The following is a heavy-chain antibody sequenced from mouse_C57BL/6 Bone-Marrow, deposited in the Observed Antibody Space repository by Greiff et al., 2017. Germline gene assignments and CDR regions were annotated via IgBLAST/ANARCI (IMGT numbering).Heavy chain of an antibody. V-gene: IGHV1-50*01. CDR3: ARSVVATGYFDV. CDR1: GYTFTSYW. J-gene: IGHJ1*03. Sequence: QVQLQQPGAELVKPGASVKLSCKASGYTFTSYWMQWVKQRPGQGLEWIGEIDPSDSYTNYNQKFKGKATLTVDTSSSKAYMQLSSLTSEDSAVYYCARSVVATGYFDVWGTGTTVTVSS. D-gene: IGHD1-1*01. CDR2: IDPSDSYT.